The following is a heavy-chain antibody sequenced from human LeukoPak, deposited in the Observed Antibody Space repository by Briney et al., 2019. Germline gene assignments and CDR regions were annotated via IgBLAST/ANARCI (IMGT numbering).Heavy chain of an antibody. CDR1: GFTFSSYG. Sequence: GGSLGLSCAASGFTFSSYGMHWVRQAPGKGLEWVAVIWYDGSNKYYADSVKGRFTISRDNSKNTLYLQMNSLRAEDTAVYYCARDKDTAMAFDYWGQGTLVTVSS. V-gene: IGHV3-33*01. D-gene: IGHD5-18*01. J-gene: IGHJ4*02. CDR2: IWYDGSNK. CDR3: ARDKDTAMAFDY.